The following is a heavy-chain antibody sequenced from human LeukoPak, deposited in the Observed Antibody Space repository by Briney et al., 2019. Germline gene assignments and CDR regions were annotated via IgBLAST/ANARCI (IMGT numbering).Heavy chain of an antibody. Sequence: GGSLRLSCAASGFTFSSYEMNWVRQAPGKGLEWVSYISSSGSTIYYADSVKGRFTISRDNAKNSLYLQMNSLRAGDTAVYYCARDECSSGWYVDYWGQGTLVTVSS. D-gene: IGHD6-19*01. CDR3: ARDECSSGWYVDY. J-gene: IGHJ4*02. CDR1: GFTFSSYE. CDR2: ISSSGSTI. V-gene: IGHV3-48*03.